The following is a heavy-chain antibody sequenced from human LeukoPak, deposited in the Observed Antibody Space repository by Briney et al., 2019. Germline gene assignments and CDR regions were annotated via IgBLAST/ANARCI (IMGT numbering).Heavy chain of an antibody. Sequence: PGGSLRLSCAASGFTFSSYGMHWVRQAPGKGLEWVAFIRYDGSNKYYADSVKGRFTISRDNSKNTLYLQMNSLRAEDTAVYYCAKDGVSDFWSGYYREYMDVWGKGTTVTVSS. CDR2: IRYDGSNK. J-gene: IGHJ6*03. CDR1: GFTFSSYG. V-gene: IGHV3-30*02. D-gene: IGHD3-3*01. CDR3: AKDGVSDFWSGYYREYMDV.